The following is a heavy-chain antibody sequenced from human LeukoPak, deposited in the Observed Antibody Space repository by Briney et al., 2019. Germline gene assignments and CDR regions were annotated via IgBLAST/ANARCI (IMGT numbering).Heavy chain of an antibody. CDR2: INPDRGGT. CDR3: ARGPIIDIVVIPAAADYYHMDV. V-gene: IGHV1-2*02. CDR1: GYTFTGHY. D-gene: IGHD2-2*01. Sequence: ASVKVSCKASGYTFTGHYMHWVRQAPGQGLEWMGWINPDRGGTNFAQKFQGRVTMTRDTSITTAYMELRSLRSDDTAVYYCARGPIIDIVVIPAAADYYHMDVWGKGTTVTVSS. J-gene: IGHJ6*03.